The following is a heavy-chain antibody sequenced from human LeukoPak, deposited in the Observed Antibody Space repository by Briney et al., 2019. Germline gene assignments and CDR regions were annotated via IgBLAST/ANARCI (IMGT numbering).Heavy chain of an antibody. D-gene: IGHD3-9*01. J-gene: IGHJ3*02. Sequence: SETLSLTCAVSGGPISSSNWWSWVRQPPGKGLEWIGEIYHSGSTNYNPSLKSRVTISVDKSKNQFSLKLSSVTAADTAVYYCARIMGYDILTGYTDAFDIWGQGTMVTVSS. CDR2: IYHSGST. CDR3: ARIMGYDILTGYTDAFDI. CDR1: GGPISSSNW. V-gene: IGHV4-4*02.